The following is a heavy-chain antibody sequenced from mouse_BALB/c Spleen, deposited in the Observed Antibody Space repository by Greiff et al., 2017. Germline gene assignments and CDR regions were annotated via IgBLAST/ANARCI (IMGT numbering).Heavy chain of an antibody. Sequence: QVQLQQPGAELVKPGASVKMSCKASGYTFTSYNMHWVKQTPGQGLEWIGAIYPGNGDTSYNQKFKGKATLTADKSSSTAYMQLSSLTSEDSAVYYCARGGSSYGSSPVYFDYGGQGTTLTVSS. D-gene: IGHD1-1*01. V-gene: IGHV1-12*01. CDR1: GYTFTSYN. CDR2: IYPGNGDT. CDR3: ARGGSSYGSSPVYFDY. J-gene: IGHJ2*01.